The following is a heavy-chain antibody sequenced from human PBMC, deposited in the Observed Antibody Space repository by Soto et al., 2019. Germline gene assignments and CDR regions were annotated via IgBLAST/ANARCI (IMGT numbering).Heavy chain of an antibody. J-gene: IGHJ6*02. V-gene: IGHV3-11*06. CDR2: ISSTSIYT. CDR1: GFTFSDYY. CDR3: ARDGGEIIPAAIGGGYGMDV. Sequence: GGSLRLSCAASGFTFSDYYMSWIRQAPGKGLEWVSYISSTSIYTSYADAVKGRFTISRDNAKNSLYLQMNSLRAEDTAVYYCARDGGEIIPAAIGGGYGMDVWGQGTTVTVSS. D-gene: IGHD2-2*01.